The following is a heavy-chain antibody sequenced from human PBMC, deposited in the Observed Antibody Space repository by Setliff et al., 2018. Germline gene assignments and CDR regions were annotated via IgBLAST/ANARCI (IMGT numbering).Heavy chain of an antibody. J-gene: IGHJ4*02. V-gene: IGHV1-69*05. CDR3: TRSRAPRVVLAADFDL. CDR2: TIPMFGST. CDR1: GDTFSSYG. Sequence: GASVKVSCKASGDTFSSYGISWVRQAPGQGLEWMGGTIPMFGSTSYAQKFQGRVTIITDESTSTAYMELRSLTSDDTAVYFCTRSRAPRVVLAADFDLWGQGTLVTVSS. D-gene: IGHD3-16*01.